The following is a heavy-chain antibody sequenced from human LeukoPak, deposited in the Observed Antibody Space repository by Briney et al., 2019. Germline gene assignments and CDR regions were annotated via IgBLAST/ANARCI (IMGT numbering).Heavy chain of an antibody. J-gene: IGHJ5*02. CDR2: VGPSGGTG. V-gene: IGHV3-23*01. D-gene: IGHD3-10*01. Sequence: GGSLRLSCATSGFTFSSATMMWVRQAPGKGLEFVSGVGPSGGTGTYADSVKGRFTISRDNSKNTLYLQMNSLRVEDTAVYYCAKASNWVRGSWGQGTLVTVSS. CDR3: AKASNWVRGS. CDR1: GFTFSSAT.